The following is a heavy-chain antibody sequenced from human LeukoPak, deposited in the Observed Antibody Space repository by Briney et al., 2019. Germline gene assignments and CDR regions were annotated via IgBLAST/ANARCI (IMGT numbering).Heavy chain of an antibody. CDR2: ISSGSEK. Sequence: GGSLGLSCDASGFTFSIFPMHWIRQAPGKGLEWVALISSGSEKYYADSVKGRFTISRDNSKNMLYLQMNSLRADDTAVYYCARDLELSAVYYFDPWGQGTLVIVSS. CDR3: ARDLELSAVYYFDP. CDR1: GFTFSIFP. D-gene: IGHD3-3*01. V-gene: IGHV3-30*04. J-gene: IGHJ4*02.